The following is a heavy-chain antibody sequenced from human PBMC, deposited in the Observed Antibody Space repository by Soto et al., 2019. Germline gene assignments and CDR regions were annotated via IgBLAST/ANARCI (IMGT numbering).Heavy chain of an antibody. Sequence: EVQLLESGGGLAQPGGSLRLSCAASGFTFSDYAMTWVRQAPGKGLEWVAGDSGSGARTYYADSVRGRFTVSRDNSARALSLQVTSLRPEDTAVYSCAKGADDDEYGVFDLWGQATMVTVSS. J-gene: IGHJ3*01. V-gene: IGHV3-23*01. CDR3: AKGADDDEYGVFDL. CDR1: GFTFSDYA. CDR2: DSGSGART. D-gene: IGHD1-1*01.